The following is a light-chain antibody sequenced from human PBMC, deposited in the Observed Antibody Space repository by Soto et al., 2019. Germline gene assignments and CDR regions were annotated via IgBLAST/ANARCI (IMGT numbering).Light chain of an antibody. CDR1: SSDVGGYNY. Sequence: QSVLTQPASVSGSRGQSITISCTGTSSDVGGYNYVSWYQHHPGKAPKLMIFDVSNRPSGVSNRFSGSKSGNTASLTISGLQAEDEADYYCSSYTASSTYVFGTGTKLTVL. V-gene: IGLV2-14*03. CDR2: DVS. CDR3: SSYTASSTYV. J-gene: IGLJ1*01.